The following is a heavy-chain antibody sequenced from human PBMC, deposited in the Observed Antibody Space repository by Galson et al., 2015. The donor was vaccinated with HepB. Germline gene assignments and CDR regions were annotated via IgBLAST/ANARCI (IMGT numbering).Heavy chain of an antibody. D-gene: IGHD3-22*01. V-gene: IGHV1-69*04. CDR3: ARDPYYYDSSGYGPYYYGMDV. J-gene: IGHJ6*02. Sequence: SVKVSCKASGGTFSSYTISWVRQAPGQGLEWMGRIIPILGIANYAQKFQGRVTITADKSTSTAYMELSSLRSEDTAVYYCARDPYYYDSSGYGPYYYGMDVWGQGTTVTVSS. CDR1: GGTFSSYT. CDR2: IIPILGIA.